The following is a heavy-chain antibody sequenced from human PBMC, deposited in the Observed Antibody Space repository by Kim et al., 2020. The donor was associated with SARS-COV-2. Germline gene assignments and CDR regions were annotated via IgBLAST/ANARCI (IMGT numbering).Heavy chain of an antibody. V-gene: IGHV3-30*18. J-gene: IGHJ6*02. D-gene: IGHD6-13*01. CDR2: ISYDGSNK. CDR1: GFTFSSYG. CDR3: AKDEIVGSSWTDDYYYYGMDV. Sequence: GGSLRLSCAASGFTFSSYGMHWVRQAPGKGLEWVAVISYDGSNKYYADSVKGRFTISRDNSKNTLYLQMNSLRAEDTAVYYCAKDEIVGSSWTDDYYYYGMDVWGQGTTVTVSS.